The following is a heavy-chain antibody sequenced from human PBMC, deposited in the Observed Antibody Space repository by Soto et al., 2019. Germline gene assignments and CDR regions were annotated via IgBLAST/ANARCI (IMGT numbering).Heavy chain of an antibody. CDR2: ISSASTYT. CDR1: GFTFSDYY. V-gene: IGHV3-11*05. Sequence: QVQLVESGGGLVKPGGSLRLSCAASGFTFSDYYMSWIRQAPGKGLEYVSYISSASTYTNYADSVKGRFTISRDNAKNXLXQQMNSLRAEDTAVYYCARDRHDSRGYITGHYGMDVWGQGTTVIVSS. D-gene: IGHD3-22*01. CDR3: ARDRHDSRGYITGHYGMDV. J-gene: IGHJ6*02.